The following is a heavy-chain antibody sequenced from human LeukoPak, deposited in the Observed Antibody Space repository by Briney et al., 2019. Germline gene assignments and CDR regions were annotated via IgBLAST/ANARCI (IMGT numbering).Heavy chain of an antibody. CDR3: ARDFLTRVFGVVLDAFDI. CDR1: GYTFTSYY. CDR2: INPSGVST. V-gene: IGHV1-46*01. D-gene: IGHD3-3*01. J-gene: IGHJ3*02. Sequence: ASVKVSCKASGYTFTSYYMHWVRQAPGQGLEWMGIINPSGVSTSYAQKFQGRVTMTRDTSTSTVYMELSSLRSEDTAVYYYARDFLTRVFGVVLDAFDIWGQGTMVTVSS.